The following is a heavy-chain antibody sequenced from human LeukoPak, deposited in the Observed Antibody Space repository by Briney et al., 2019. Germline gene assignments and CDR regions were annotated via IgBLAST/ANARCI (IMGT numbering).Heavy chain of an antibody. CDR2: IYYSGST. V-gene: IGHV4-61*01. CDR1: GGSVSGGSYY. J-gene: IGHJ6*02. D-gene: IGHD3-10*01. CDR3: AREARFRGVSADGMDV. Sequence: PSETLSLTCSVSGGSVSGGSYYWSWIRQPPGKGLEWIGYIYYSGSTNYNPSLKSRVTISVDTSKNQFSLKLSSVTAADTAVYYCAREARFRGVSADGMDVWGQGTTVTVSS.